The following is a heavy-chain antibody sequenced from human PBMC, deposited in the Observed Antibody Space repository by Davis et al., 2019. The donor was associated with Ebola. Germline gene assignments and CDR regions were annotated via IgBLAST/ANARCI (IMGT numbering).Heavy chain of an antibody. D-gene: IGHD3-3*01. CDR1: GFTFSGSA. V-gene: IGHV3-73*01. CDR3: TTTIFGVVDY. CDR2: IRSKANIYAT. J-gene: IGHJ4*02. Sequence: GESLKISCAASGFTFSGSAMHWVRQASGKGLEWVGRIRSKANIYATAYAASVKGRFTISRDDSKNTAYLQMNSLKTEDTAVYYCTTTIFGVVDYWGQGTLVTVSS.